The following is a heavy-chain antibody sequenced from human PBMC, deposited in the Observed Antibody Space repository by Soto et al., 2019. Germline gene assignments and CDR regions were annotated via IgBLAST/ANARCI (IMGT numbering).Heavy chain of an antibody. V-gene: IGHV3-48*02. CDR3: ARGRDHAFDI. CDR2: ITSTSSTI. Sequence: EVQLVESGGGLVQPGGSLRLSCAASGFTFSDSAMNWVRQAPGKGLDWLSFITSTSSTILYAGSVKGRFTISRDNAKNSLYLQINSLRDEDTAVYYCARGRDHAFDIWGQGTMVTVSS. J-gene: IGHJ3*02. CDR1: GFTFSDSA.